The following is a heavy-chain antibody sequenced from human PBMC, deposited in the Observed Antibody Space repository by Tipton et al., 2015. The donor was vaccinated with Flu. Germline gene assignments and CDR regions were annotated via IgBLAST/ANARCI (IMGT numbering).Heavy chain of an antibody. J-gene: IGHJ5*02. V-gene: IGHV4-4*07. D-gene: IGHD6-25*01. CDR2: IYTSGST. Sequence: TLSLTCTVSGVSISSHYWSWIRQPAGKGLEWLGRIYTSGSTNYNPSLKSRVTMSGDTSKNQFSLKLSSVTAADTAVYYCARDPGSGMFDPWGQGTLVTVSS. CDR1: GVSISSHY. CDR3: ARDPGSGMFDP.